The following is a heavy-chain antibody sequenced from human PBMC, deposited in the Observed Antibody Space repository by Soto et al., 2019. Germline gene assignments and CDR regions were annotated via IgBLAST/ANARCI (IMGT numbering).Heavy chain of an antibody. CDR1: GDSINGFY. CDR3: ARGKRTSGWSDAFDI. D-gene: IGHD6-19*01. Sequence: SETLSLTCTVSGDSINGFYWTWIRQPPGKGLEWIGSVSYSGSTKYNPSLKSRVTISVDTSKNQFSLRVNSVTAADTAMYYCARGKRTSGWSDAFDIWGQGTMVTVSS. V-gene: IGHV4-59*01. CDR2: VSYSGST. J-gene: IGHJ3*02.